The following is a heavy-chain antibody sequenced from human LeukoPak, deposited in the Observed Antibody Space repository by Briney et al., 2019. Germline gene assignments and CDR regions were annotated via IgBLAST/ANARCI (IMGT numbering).Heavy chain of an antibody. J-gene: IGHJ3*02. CDR1: GSTFTTYW. Sequence: GASLQISCKGAGSTFTTYWIGWVRQLPGKGLEWMGIIYPGDSETRYSPSFQGQVTISVDKSISTAYLQWSRLQASDTAIYYCAKRSTVTRYAFDIWGQGTMVTVSS. CDR2: IYPGDSET. V-gene: IGHV5-51*01. CDR3: AKRSTVTRYAFDI. D-gene: IGHD4-23*01.